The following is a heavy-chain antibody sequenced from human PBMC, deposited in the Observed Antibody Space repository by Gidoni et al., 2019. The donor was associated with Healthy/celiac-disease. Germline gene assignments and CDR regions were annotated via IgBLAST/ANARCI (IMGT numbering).Heavy chain of an antibody. CDR2: IYPGDSDT. J-gene: IGHJ3*01. CDR3: ARQGGSGYIL. V-gene: IGHV5-51*01. Sequence: EVQLVHSGSEMKQPGESVKISCKGYESSFTSYWIGWVSQMPGQGREWMGLIYPGDSDTSYSPSFQGQGIISADKSISTAYLQWSSLKASDTAMYYCARQGGSGYILWCQGTMVTVSS. CDR1: ESSFTSYW. D-gene: IGHD6-19*01.